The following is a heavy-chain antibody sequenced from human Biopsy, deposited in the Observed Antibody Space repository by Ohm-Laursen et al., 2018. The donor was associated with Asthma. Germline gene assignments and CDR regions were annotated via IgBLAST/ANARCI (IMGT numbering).Heavy chain of an antibody. V-gene: IGHV3-30*18. CDR2: ISYDGNHK. J-gene: IGHJ4*02. Sequence: SLRLSCTASGFMFRSFGKDWVRQAPGKGLEWVAVISYDGNHKFYEDSVKGRFTISRDNSKNTLYLQMNSLRTKDTAVYYCAKRRGYSGHDNDYWGQGTLVIVSS. CDR1: GFMFRSFG. D-gene: IGHD5-12*01. CDR3: AKRRGYSGHDNDY.